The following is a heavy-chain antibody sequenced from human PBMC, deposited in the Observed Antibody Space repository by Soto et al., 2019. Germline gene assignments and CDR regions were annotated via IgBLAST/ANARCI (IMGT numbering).Heavy chain of an antibody. CDR2: IYHSGST. D-gene: IGHD3-22*01. Sequence: SETLSLTCAVSGGSISSSNWWSWVRQPPGKGLEWIGEIYHSGSTNYNPSLKSRVTISVDKSKNQFSLKLSSVTAADTAVYYCARESYDSSGSYNWFDPWGQGTLVTVSS. CDR3: ARESYDSSGSYNWFDP. J-gene: IGHJ5*02. CDR1: GGSISSSNW. V-gene: IGHV4-4*02.